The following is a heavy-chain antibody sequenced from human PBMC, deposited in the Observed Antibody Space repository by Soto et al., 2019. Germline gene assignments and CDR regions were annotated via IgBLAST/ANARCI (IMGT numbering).Heavy chain of an antibody. V-gene: IGHV4-59*08. CDR2: IYYNGST. D-gene: IGHD2-15*01. CDR1: GGSISSYY. CDR3: ARHTPAISISDH. Sequence: SETLSLTCTVSGGSISSYYCSWIRQPPGKGLEWIGSIYYNGSTYYNPSLKSRVTISVDTSKNQFSLKLSSVTAADTAVYYCARHTPAISISDHWGQGTLVTVSS. J-gene: IGHJ4*02.